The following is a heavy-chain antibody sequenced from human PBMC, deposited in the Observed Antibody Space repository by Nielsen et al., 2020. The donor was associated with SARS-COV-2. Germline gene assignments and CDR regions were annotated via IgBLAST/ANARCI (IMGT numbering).Heavy chain of an antibody. D-gene: IGHD6-13*01. CDR1: GLTFSSYA. Sequence: GGSLRLSCAASGLTFSSYAMHWVRQAPGKGLEWVAVISYDGSNKYYADSAKGRFTISRDNAKNSLYLQMNSLRAEDTALYYCAKDMGSSWFVDWGQGTLVTFSS. CDR2: ISYDGSNK. J-gene: IGHJ4*02. V-gene: IGHV3-30-3*01. CDR3: AKDMGSSWFVD.